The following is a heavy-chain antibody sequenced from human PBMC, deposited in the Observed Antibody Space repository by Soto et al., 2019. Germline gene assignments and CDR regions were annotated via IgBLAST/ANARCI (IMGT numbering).Heavy chain of an antibody. CDR1: NGSISSPIYY. D-gene: IGHD1-1*01. Sequence: QMQLQESGAGLVRPSETLSLTCTVSNGSISSPIYYWGWIRQPPGKGLEWIGSIHQTGSTYYNPSLQGRVTISVDTSKNQFSLKLSSVTAADTAMYFCAGRSSLASVQLFFREISNYNWFDPWGQGTLVTVSS. CDR3: AGRSSLASVQLFFREISNYNWFDP. J-gene: IGHJ5*02. CDR2: IHQTGST. V-gene: IGHV4-39*01.